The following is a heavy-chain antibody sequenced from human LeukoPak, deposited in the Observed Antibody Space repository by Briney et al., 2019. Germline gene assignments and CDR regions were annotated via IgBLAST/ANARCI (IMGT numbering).Heavy chain of an antibody. J-gene: IGHJ3*02. CDR2: ISYDGSNK. D-gene: IGHD3-22*01. V-gene: IGHV3-30-3*01. Sequence: PGRSLRLSCAASRFTFSSCAMHWVRQAPGKGLEWVALISYDGSNKYYADSVKGRFTISRDNSKNTLYLQMNSLRAEDTAVYYCARGAYYYDSSGEGGAFDIWGQGTMVTVSS. CDR3: ARGAYYYDSSGEGGAFDI. CDR1: RFTFSSCA.